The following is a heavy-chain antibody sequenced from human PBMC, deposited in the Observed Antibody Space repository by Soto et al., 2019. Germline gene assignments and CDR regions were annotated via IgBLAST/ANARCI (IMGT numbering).Heavy chain of an antibody. Sequence: PSETLAVTCAVSGGSISSTYWCRWVRQPPGKGLEWIGEIYHSGSTILNPGFKSGASISVDKSRNHFAPKLSSVTAADTAVYYCARAYDYSSNWFDPWGQGTLVTVSS. CDR1: GGSISSTYW. CDR2: IYHSGST. D-gene: IGHD4-4*01. V-gene: IGHV4-4*02. J-gene: IGHJ5*02. CDR3: ARAYDYSSNWFDP.